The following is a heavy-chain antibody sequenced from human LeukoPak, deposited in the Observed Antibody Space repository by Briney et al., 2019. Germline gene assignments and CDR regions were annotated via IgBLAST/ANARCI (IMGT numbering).Heavy chain of an antibody. D-gene: IGHD5/OR15-5a*01. CDR3: ARSTVYHY. Sequence: ASVKVSCKATGYTFINYGISWVRQATGQGLEWMGWMNPNSGNTGYAQKFQGRVTMTRNTSISTAYMELSSLRSEDTAVYYCARSTVYHYWGQGTLVTVSS. CDR2: MNPNSGNT. CDR1: GYTFINYG. V-gene: IGHV1-8*01. J-gene: IGHJ4*02.